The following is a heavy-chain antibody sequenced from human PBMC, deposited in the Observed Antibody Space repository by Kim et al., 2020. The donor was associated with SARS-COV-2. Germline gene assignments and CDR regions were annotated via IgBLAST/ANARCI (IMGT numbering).Heavy chain of an antibody. CDR2: IWYDGSNK. CDR3: AKGPTSSYYYYGMDV. Sequence: GGSLRLSCAASGFTFSSYAMHWVRQAPGKGLEWVAVIWYDGSNKYYADSVKGRFTISRDNSKNTLYLQMNSLRAEDTAVYYCAKGPTSSYYYYGMDVWGQGTTVTVSS. D-gene: IGHD6-6*01. V-gene: IGHV3-33*06. CDR1: GFTFSSYA. J-gene: IGHJ6*02.